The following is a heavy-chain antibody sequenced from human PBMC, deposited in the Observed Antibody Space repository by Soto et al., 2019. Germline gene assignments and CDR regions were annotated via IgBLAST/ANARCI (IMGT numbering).Heavy chain of an antibody. D-gene: IGHD3-9*01. CDR2: FDSEDGEK. Sequence: ASVKVSCKVSGYTLTELSMHWVRQAPGKGAEWKGGFDSEDGEKIYAQKFQGRVTMTEDTSTDTAYMELSSLRSEDTAVYYCATVAMIRYFDWLSYWGQGTLVTVSS. CDR3: ATVAMIRYFDWLSY. V-gene: IGHV1-24*01. CDR1: GYTLTELS. J-gene: IGHJ4*02.